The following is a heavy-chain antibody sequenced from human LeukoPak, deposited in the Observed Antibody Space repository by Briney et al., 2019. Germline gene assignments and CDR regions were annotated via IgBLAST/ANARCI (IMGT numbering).Heavy chain of an antibody. J-gene: IGHJ4*02. D-gene: IGHD1-14*01. Sequence: TGGSLRLSCAASGFTFSSYGMHWVRQAPGKGLEWVAVIWYDGSNKYYADSVKGRFTISRDNSKNTLYLQMNSLRAEDTAVYYCARSRPSALPPNHFDYWGQGILVTVSS. V-gene: IGHV3-33*01. CDR3: ARSRPSALPPNHFDY. CDR1: GFTFSSYG. CDR2: IWYDGSNK.